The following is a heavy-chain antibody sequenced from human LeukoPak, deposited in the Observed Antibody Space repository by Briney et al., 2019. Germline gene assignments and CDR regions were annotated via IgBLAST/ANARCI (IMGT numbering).Heavy chain of an antibody. D-gene: IGHD1-26*01. V-gene: IGHV3-74*01. CDR1: GFTFSSYW. Sequence: GGSLRLSCAASGFTFSSYWIHWVRQVPGKGLVWVSRIHGDGRTTTYADSVKGRFTISRDNAKNTLYLQMNSLRVEDTAVYYCARVSRMLGTSTLDNWGQGTLVTVSS. CDR3: ARVSRMLGTSTLDN. J-gene: IGHJ4*02. CDR2: IHGDGRTT.